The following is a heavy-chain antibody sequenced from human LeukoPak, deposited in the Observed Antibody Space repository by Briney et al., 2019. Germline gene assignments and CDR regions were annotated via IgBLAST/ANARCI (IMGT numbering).Heavy chain of an antibody. CDR2: LLSEGSGGTA. CDR3: AHVGSAPWRLTS. V-gene: IGHV3-15*01. J-gene: IGHJ4*01. Sequence: PGGSLRLSCAVSGLTFKDAWMSWVRQAPGKGLEWVGRLLSEGSGGTAHYAAPVKGRFTISRDDSRNAIFLQMNGLKIGDTGVYYCAHVGSAPWRLTSWGQGTLVTVSS. D-gene: IGHD1-26*01. CDR1: GLTFKDAW.